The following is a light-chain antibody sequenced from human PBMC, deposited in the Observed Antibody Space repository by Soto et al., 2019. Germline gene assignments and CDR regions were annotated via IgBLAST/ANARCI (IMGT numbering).Light chain of an antibody. CDR2: LGS. V-gene: IGKV2-28*01. CDR3: MQALQTPRT. Sequence: DIVMTQSPRSLPVTPGEPASISCRSSQSLLHSNGYNYLDWYLQKPGQSPQLLIYLGSNRASGVPDRFSGSGSGTDFTLKISRVEAEDVGVYYSMQALQTPRTFGQGTNVDI. CDR1: QSLLHSNGYNY. J-gene: IGKJ1*01.